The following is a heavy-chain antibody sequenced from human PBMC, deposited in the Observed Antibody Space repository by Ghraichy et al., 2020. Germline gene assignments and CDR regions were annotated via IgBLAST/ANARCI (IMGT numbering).Heavy chain of an antibody. J-gene: IGHJ6*03. D-gene: IGHD3-3*01. V-gene: IGHV3-7*01. CDR2: IKRDGSEK. CDR3: GSAYYDFWGGAYYHYMDV. Sequence: GGSLRLSCAASGFTFSGYWLSWVRQAPGKGLEWVANIKRDGSEKLHMDSVKGRFTISRDNSKNFLYLQMKSLRAEDTAVYYCGSAYYDFWGGAYYHYMDVWGKGTTVTVSS. CDR1: GFTFSGYW.